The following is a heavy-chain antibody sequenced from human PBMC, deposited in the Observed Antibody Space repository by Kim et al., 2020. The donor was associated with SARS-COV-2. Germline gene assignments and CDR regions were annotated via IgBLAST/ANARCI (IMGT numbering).Heavy chain of an antibody. Sequence: GGSLRLSCAASGFSFSSYWMHWVRQAPGKGLVWVSRINSDGRSTTYADSVKGRFTISRDNAKNTLYLQMNSLRAEDPAVYYCARGGTFSSSHLDYWGQGTLVTVSS. CDR1: GFSFSSYW. V-gene: IGHV3-74*01. CDR2: INSDGRST. J-gene: IGHJ4*02. D-gene: IGHD6-13*01. CDR3: ARGGTFSSSHLDY.